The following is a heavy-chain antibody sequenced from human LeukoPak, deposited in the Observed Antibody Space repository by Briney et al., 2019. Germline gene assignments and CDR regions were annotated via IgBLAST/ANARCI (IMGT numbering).Heavy chain of an antibody. CDR2: ISGSGGST. CDR1: GFTFSSYG. D-gene: IGHD3-22*01. J-gene: IGHJ4*02. V-gene: IGHV3-23*01. CDR3: AKDLYYYDSSGYTFDY. Sequence: PGGTLRLSCAASGFTFSSYGMSWVRQAPGKGLEWVSAISGSGGSTYYADSVKGRFTISRDNSKNTLYLQMNSLRAEDTAVYYCAKDLYYYDSSGYTFDYWGQGTLVTVSS.